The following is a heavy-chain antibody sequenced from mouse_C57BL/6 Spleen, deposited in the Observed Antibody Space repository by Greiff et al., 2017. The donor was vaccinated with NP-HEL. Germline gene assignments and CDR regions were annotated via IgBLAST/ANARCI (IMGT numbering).Heavy chain of an antibody. CDR3: ARERGLYAMDY. V-gene: IGHV1-66*01. J-gene: IGHJ4*01. CDR2: IYPGSGNT. Sequence: VQLQQSGPELVKPGASVKISCKASGYSFTSYYIHWVKQRPGQGLEWIGWIYPGSGNTKYNEKFKGKATLTANTSSSTAYMQLSSLRTEDYAVYYCARERGLYAMDYWGQGTSVTVSS. D-gene: IGHD3-1*01. CDR1: GYSFTSYY.